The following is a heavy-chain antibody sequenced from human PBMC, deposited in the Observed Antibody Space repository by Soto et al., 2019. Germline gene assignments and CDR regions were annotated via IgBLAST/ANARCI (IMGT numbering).Heavy chain of an antibody. J-gene: IGHJ3*02. CDR2: ISGGSDFL. CDR3: ATSTWYAFDI. V-gene: IGHV3-21*01. Sequence: GGSLRLSCAASGFTFSNSIINWVRQAPGQGLEWVSSISGGSDFLYYADSVKGRFTISRDTATNSLYLQMNSLRAEDTAVYYCATSTWYAFDIWGQGTMVTVSS. D-gene: IGHD6-13*01. CDR1: GFTFSNSI.